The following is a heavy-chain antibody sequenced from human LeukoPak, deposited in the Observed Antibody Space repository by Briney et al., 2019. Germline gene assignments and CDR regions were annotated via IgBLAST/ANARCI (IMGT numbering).Heavy chain of an antibody. CDR2: FDPEDCET. Sequence: ASVKVSCKVSGYTLTELSMHWVRQAPGKGLAWMGGFDPEDCETIYAQKFQGRVTMTEDTSTDTAYMELSSLRSEDTAVYYCATEYIAAAGTGGEYWGQGTLVTVSS. CDR1: GYTLTELS. D-gene: IGHD6-13*01. V-gene: IGHV1-24*01. J-gene: IGHJ4*02. CDR3: ATEYIAAAGTGGEY.